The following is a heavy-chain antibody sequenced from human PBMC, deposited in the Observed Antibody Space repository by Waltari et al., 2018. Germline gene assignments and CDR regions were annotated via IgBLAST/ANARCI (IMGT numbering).Heavy chain of an antibody. Sequence: QLQLQESGPGLVKPSETLSLPCTVSGGSISSRSYYWGWIRQPPGKGLEWIGSIYYSGSTYYNPSLKRRVTISVDTSKNQFSLKLSSVTAADTAVYYCARGDYGDYHYYGMDVWGQGTTVTVSS. D-gene: IGHD4-17*01. CDR1: GGSISSRSYY. CDR2: IYYSGST. V-gene: IGHV4-39*01. CDR3: ARGDYGDYHYYGMDV. J-gene: IGHJ6*02.